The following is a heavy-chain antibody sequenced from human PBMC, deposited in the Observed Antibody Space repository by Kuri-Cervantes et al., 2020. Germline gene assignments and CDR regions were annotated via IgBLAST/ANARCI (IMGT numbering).Heavy chain of an antibody. CDR1: GGSFSSYY. CDR2: INHSGST. J-gene: IGHJ3*01. Sequence: SETLSLSCAVYGGSFSSYYWSWIRQPPGKGLEWIGEINHSGSTNYNPSLKSRVTISVDTSKNQFSLKLSSVTAADTAVYYCASHGWYAAFDFWGQGTMVTVSS. V-gene: IGHV4-34*01. CDR3: ASHGWYAAFDF. D-gene: IGHD6-19*01.